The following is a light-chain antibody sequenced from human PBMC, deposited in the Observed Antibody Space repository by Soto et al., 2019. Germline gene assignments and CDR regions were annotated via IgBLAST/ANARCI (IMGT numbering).Light chain of an antibody. V-gene: IGLV4-69*01. J-gene: IGLJ2*01. CDR1: SGHSSDA. Sequence: QPVLTQSPSASASLGASVKLTCTLSSGHSSDAIAWLQQQPEKGPRYLMKLNSDGSHTKGDGIPDRFSGSSSGAERYLTISSLQSEDEADYYCQAWGTGMGVFGGGTKLTVL. CDR2: LNSDGSH. CDR3: QAWGTGMGV.